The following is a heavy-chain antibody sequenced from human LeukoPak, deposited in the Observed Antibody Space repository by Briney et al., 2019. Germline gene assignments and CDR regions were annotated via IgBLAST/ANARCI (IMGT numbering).Heavy chain of an antibody. CDR1: GGTFSSYA. Sequence: ASVKVSCKASGGTFSSYATSRVRQAPGQGLEWMGWMNPNSGNTGYAQKFQGRVTMTRNTSISTAYMELSSLRSEDTAVYYCASSWGLGGSSWYDYWGQGTLVTVSS. CDR2: MNPNSGNT. V-gene: IGHV1-8*02. CDR3: ASSWGLGGSSWYDY. J-gene: IGHJ4*02. D-gene: IGHD6-13*01.